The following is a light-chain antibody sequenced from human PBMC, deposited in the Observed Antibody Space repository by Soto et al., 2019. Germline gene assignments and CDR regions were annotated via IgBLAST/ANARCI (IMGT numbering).Light chain of an antibody. J-gene: IGKJ4*01. CDR2: DAS. CDR3: QQSGTSPPVA. Sequence: EIVLTQSPATLSLSPGERATLSCRASQSVSSNLAWYQQKPCQAPRLLIYDASNRASGIPPRFSGSGSGTDFTLTISRLEPEDFAVYYGQQSGTSPPVAFGGGTKVDIK. CDR1: QSVSSN. V-gene: IGKV3-20*01.